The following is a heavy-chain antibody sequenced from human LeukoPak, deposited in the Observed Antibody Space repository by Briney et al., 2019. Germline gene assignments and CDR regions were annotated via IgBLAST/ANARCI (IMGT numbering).Heavy chain of an antibody. V-gene: IGHV4-59*01. CDR2: IYYSGST. CDR3: ARVRGSAEFHYMDV. CDR1: GGSISSYY. Sequence: SETLSLTCTVSGGSISSYYWSWFRQPPGKGLEWIGYIYYSGSTNYNPSLKSRVTISVDTSKNQFSLKLSSVTAADTAVYYCARVRGSAEFHYMDVWGEGTTVTVSS. D-gene: IGHD2-15*01. J-gene: IGHJ6*03.